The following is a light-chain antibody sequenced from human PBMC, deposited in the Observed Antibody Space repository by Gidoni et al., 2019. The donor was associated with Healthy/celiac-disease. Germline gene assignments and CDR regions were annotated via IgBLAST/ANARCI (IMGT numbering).Light chain of an antibody. CDR3: QQRSNWPIFT. J-gene: IGKJ3*01. CDR2: DAS. V-gene: IGKV3-11*01. Sequence: EMVSTQPPATLSLSPGDRATLSCRASQSVSSYLAWYQQQPGQAPRLLIYDASNRATGIPARFSGSGSGTDFTLTISSLEPEDFAVYYCQQRSNWPIFTFGPGTKVDIK. CDR1: QSVSSY.